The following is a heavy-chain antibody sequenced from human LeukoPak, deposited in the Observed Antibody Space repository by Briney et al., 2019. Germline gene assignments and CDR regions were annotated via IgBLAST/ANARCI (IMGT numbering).Heavy chain of an antibody. CDR1: GYTFTRYG. V-gene: IGHV1-18*01. Sequence: ATEKVSRKASGYTFTRYGISWVRPAPGQGREWMGWLSAYKGNTNYTQKPQGRDTMTTDTSPSTAQMVLRSLKSDDTAVYYCVIDSVIFGVVLQGRWFDPWGERTLVTVSS. D-gene: IGHD3-3*01. CDR3: VIDSVIFGVVLQGRWFDP. CDR2: LSAYKGNT. J-gene: IGHJ5*02.